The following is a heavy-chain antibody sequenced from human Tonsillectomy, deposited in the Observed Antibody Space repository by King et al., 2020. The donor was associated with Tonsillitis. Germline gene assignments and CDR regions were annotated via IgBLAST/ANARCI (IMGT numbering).Heavy chain of an antibody. CDR1: GYTFTRYG. V-gene: IGHV1-18*01. D-gene: IGHD2-2*01. CDR3: ARDPRHCSSASCFGKFYYYYYMDV. J-gene: IGHJ6*03. CDR2: ISPYNGNT. Sequence: QLVQSGAEVKKTGASVKVSCKASGYTFTRYGISWVRQAPGQGLEWMGWISPYNGNTDYAQKLQDRLTMTTDTSTSTAYMELRSLRSDDTAVYYCARDPRHCSSASCFGKFYYYYYMDVWGNGTTVTVSS.